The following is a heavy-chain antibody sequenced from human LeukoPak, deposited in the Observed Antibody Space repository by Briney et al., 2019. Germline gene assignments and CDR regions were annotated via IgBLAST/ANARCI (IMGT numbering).Heavy chain of an antibody. CDR2: ISYDGSNK. CDR1: GFTFSSYA. V-gene: IGHV3-30*01. J-gene: IGHJ4*02. D-gene: IGHD3-10*01. CDR3: ARGASSRGVIYY. Sequence: GRSLRLSCAAPGFTFSSYAMHWVRQAPGRGLEGVAVISYDGSNKYYADSVKGRFTISRDNSKNTLYLQMNSLRAEDTAVYYCARGASSRGVIYYWGQGTLVTVSS.